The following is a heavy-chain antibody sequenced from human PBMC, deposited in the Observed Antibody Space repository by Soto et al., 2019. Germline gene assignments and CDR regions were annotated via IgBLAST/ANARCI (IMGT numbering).Heavy chain of an antibody. CDR2: IYYSGST. J-gene: IGHJ6*02. D-gene: IGHD2-2*01. CDR1: GGSISSYY. Sequence: SETLSLTCTVSGGSISSYYWSWIRQPPGKGLEWIGYIYYSGSTHYNTSLKSRVTISVDTSKNHFSLELSSVTAADTAIYYCRSSTSCYDESCVDVWGQGTMVTVSS. V-gene: IGHV4-59*08. CDR3: RSSTSCYDESCVDV.